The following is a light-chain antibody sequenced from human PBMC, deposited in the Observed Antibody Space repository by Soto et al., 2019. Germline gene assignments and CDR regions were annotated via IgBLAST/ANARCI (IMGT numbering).Light chain of an antibody. CDR1: SSDVGGYNY. J-gene: IGLJ1*01. CDR3: CSYAGSYTS. V-gene: IGLV2-11*01. Sequence: QSVLTQPRSVSGSPGQSVTISCAGTSSDVGGYNYVSWYQQHPGKAPKLMIYGVSKRPSGVPDRFSGSKSGNTASLTISGLQAEDEADYYCCSYAGSYTSFGTGTKVTVL. CDR2: GVS.